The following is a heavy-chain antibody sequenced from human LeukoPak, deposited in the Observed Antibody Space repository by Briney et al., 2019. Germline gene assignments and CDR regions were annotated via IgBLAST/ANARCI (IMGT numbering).Heavy chain of an antibody. V-gene: IGHV4-34*01. CDR1: GGSFSGYY. CDR3: ARNRVSSGYAFDY. CDR2: IYYSGST. D-gene: IGHD3-22*01. J-gene: IGHJ4*02. Sequence: SETLSLTCAVYGGSFSGYYWSWIRQPPGKGLEWIGSIYYSGSTYYNPSLKSRVTISVDTSKNQFSLKLSSVTAADTAVYYCARNRVSSGYAFDYWGQGTLATVSS.